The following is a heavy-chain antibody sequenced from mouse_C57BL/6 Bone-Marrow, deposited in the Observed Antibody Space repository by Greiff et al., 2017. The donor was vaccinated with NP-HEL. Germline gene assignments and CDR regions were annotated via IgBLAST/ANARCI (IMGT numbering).Heavy chain of an antibody. Sequence: VQLVESGAELARPGASVKLSCKASGYTFTSYGISWVKQRTGQGLEWIGEIYPRSGNTYYNEKFKGKATLTADKSSSTAYMELRSLTSEDSAVYFCARGSTMVTRGSAWFAYWGQGTLVTVSA. CDR2: IYPRSGNT. D-gene: IGHD2-2*01. J-gene: IGHJ3*01. CDR1: GYTFTSYG. CDR3: ARGSTMVTRGSAWFAY. V-gene: IGHV1-81*01.